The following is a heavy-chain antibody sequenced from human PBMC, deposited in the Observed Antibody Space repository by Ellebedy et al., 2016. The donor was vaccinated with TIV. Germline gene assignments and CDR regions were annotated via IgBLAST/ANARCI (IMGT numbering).Heavy chain of an antibody. Sequence: AASVKVSCKTYGGSFSNNDISWVRKAPGQGLEWRGGLIPMVGISNYAQNFQDRVTISADKATSTTYMDVRSLRSEDTAVYYCVIQPGPLFDFWGQGTLVTVSS. CDR1: GGSFSNND. V-gene: IGHV1-69*10. CDR3: VIQPGPLFDF. CDR2: LIPMVGIS. J-gene: IGHJ4*02. D-gene: IGHD1-14*01.